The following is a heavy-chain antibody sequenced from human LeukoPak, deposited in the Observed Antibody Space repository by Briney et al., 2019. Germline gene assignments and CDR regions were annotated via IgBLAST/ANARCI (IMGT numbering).Heavy chain of an antibody. CDR3: ARGLGYCSGGSCYVERGGFDP. CDR1: GFTFSSYS. J-gene: IGHJ5*02. V-gene: IGHV3-21*01. D-gene: IGHD2-15*01. CDR2: ISSSSSYI. Sequence: EPGGSLRLSCAASGFTFSSYSMNWVRQAPGKGLEWVSSISSSSSYIYYADSVKGRFTISRDNAKNSLYLQMNSLRAEDTAVYYCARGLGYCSGGSCYVERGGFDPWGQGTLVTVSS.